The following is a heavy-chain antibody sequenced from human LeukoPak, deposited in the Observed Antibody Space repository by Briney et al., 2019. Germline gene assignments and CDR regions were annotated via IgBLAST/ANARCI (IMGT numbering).Heavy chain of an antibody. CDR3: VRDPHIVVVPAARVYYFDY. J-gene: IGHJ4*02. V-gene: IGHV3-21*01. CDR1: GFTFNTYS. D-gene: IGHD2-2*01. Sequence: GGSLRLSCAASGFTFNTYSMNWVRQAPGKGLEWVSSISSRSSYYIYYADSVKGRFTISRDNAKSSLYLQMDSLRAEDTAVYYCVRDPHIVVVPAARVYYFDYWGQGTLVTVSS. CDR2: ISSRSSYYI.